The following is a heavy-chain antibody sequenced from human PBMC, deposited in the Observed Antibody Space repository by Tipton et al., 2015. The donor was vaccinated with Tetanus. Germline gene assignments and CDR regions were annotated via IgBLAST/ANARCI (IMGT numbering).Heavy chain of an antibody. CDR2: TCYMSKWYH. V-gene: IGHV6-1*01. CDR3: VRGTSWGKGWYFDL. D-gene: IGHD7-27*01. J-gene: IGHJ2*01. CDR1: GDSVSSNTAA. Sequence: QLVQSGPEVKPSQTLSLTCDVSGDSVSSNTAAWNWIRQSPSRGLEWLGRTCYMSKWYHNYALSVKGQIDINPDTSKNQFSLNLNSVTPEDTAVYYCVRGTSWGKGWYFDLWGRGTLVTVSS.